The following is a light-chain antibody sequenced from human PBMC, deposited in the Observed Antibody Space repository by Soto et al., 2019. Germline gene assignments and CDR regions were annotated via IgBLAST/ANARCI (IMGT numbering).Light chain of an antibody. V-gene: IGKV1-5*03. CDR2: KAS. Sequence: DIPMTQSPSTLSASVGDRVTITCRASQNINRWLAWYQQKPGKAPKLLIYKASDLDSGVPSRFSGSGSGTDFTLTISSLQPDDFASYFCQEYNTNFRTFGQGTKVESK. CDR3: QEYNTNFRT. CDR1: QNINRW. J-gene: IGKJ1*01.